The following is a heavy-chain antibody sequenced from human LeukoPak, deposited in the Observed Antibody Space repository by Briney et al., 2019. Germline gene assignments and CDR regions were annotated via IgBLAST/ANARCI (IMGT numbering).Heavy chain of an antibody. CDR3: AKDRTGTTGRDWLDP. Sequence: GGSLRLSCAASGFTVSGNYMSWVRQAPGKGLEWVSVIYSGGSTFYSDSVKGRFTISRDNSKNTLYLQMNSLRVEDTAVYYCAKDRTGTTGRDWLDPWGQGTLVTVSS. D-gene: IGHD1-1*01. CDR2: IYSGGST. J-gene: IGHJ5*02. CDR1: GFTVSGNY. V-gene: IGHV3-53*01.